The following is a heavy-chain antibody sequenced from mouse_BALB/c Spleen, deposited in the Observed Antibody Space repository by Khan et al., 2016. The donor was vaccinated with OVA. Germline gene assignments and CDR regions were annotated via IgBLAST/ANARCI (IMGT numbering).Heavy chain of an antibody. Sequence: EVQLQESGPSLVKPSQTLSLTCSVTGDSFTSGYWNWIRKFPGNKLEYMGYISYSGSIYYNQSLKSRISITRDTSKNQFYLQLNSVTTADTATYYCAKIYSGTYVYTFDYWGQGTSVTVSS. CDR1: GDSFTSGY. V-gene: IGHV3-8*02. CDR3: AKIYSGTYVYTFDY. J-gene: IGHJ4*01. D-gene: IGHD2-1*01. CDR2: ISYSGSI.